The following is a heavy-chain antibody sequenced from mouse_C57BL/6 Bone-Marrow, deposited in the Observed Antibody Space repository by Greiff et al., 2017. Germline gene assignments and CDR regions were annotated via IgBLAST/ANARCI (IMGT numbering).Heavy chain of an antibody. D-gene: IGHD2-3*01. Sequence: EADGIDFSRYWMSWVRRAPGKGLEWIGEINPDSSTINYAPSLKDKFIISRDNAKNTLYLQMSKVRSEDTALYYCATLYDGYYYFDYWGQGTTLTVSS. CDR2: INPDSSTI. CDR3: ATLYDGYYYFDY. V-gene: IGHV4-1*01. J-gene: IGHJ2*01. CDR1: GIDFSRYW.